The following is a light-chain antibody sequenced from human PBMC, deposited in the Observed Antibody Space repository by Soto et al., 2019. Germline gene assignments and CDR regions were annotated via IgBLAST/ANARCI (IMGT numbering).Light chain of an antibody. CDR1: NIGGKS. V-gene: IGLV3-21*02. J-gene: IGLJ1*01. Sequence: SYELTQTSSVSVAPGQTARISCGGNNIGGKSVHWYQQKPGQAPVVVVYDDSDRPSGIPERFSGSKSGNTASLTISGLQAEDEADYYCSSYTSSSTLVFGTGTKLTVL. CDR2: DDS. CDR3: SSYTSSSTLV.